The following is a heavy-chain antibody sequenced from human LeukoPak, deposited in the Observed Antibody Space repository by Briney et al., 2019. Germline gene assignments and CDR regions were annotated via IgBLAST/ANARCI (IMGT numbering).Heavy chain of an antibody. J-gene: IGHJ4*02. Sequence: GGSLRLSCAASGFTFSNYWMSWVRQAPGKGLEWVANIRQDGSEKQYMDSVKGRFTISRDNAKNSLYLQMNSLRAEDRAVYFCVRVSLWETSYWGQGTLVSVSS. CDR1: GFTFSNYW. D-gene: IGHD1-26*01. CDR2: IRQDGSEK. V-gene: IGHV3-7*01. CDR3: VRVSLWETSY.